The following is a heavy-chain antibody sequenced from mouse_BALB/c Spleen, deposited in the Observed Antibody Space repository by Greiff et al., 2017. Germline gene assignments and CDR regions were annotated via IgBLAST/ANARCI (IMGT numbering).Heavy chain of an antibody. J-gene: IGHJ4*01. CDR2: IWSDGST. V-gene: IGHV2-6-2*01. CDR1: GFSLTSYG. CDR3: ARDLPRGYAMDY. Sequence: QVQLKQSGPDLVAPSQSLSITCTVSGFSLTSYGVHWVRQPPGKGLEWLVVIWSDGSTTYNSALKSRLSISKDNSKSQVFLKMNSLQTDDTAMYYCARDLPRGYAMDYWGQGTSVTVSS.